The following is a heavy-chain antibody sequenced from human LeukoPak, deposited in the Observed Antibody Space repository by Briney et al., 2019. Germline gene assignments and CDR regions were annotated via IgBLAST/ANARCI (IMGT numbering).Heavy chain of an antibody. Sequence: SETLSLTCTVSGGSISSYYWSWIRQPAGKGLEWIGRIYTSGSTNYNPSLKSRVTMSVDTSKNQFSLKLSSVTAEDTAVYYCARDPYYYGSGSYQDYWGQGTLVTVSS. CDR3: ARDPYYYGSGSYQDY. V-gene: IGHV4-4*07. D-gene: IGHD3-10*01. J-gene: IGHJ4*02. CDR1: GGSISSYY. CDR2: IYTSGST.